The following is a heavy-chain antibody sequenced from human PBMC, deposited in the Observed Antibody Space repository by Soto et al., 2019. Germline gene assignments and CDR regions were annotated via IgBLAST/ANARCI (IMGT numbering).Heavy chain of an antibody. CDR2: IYPGDSDT. CDR1: GYSFTSYW. CDR3: ARLGYSYGEVYYYGMDV. Sequence: GESLKISCKGSGYSFTSYWIGWVRQMPGKGLEWVGIIYPGDSDTRYSPSFQGQVTISADKSISTAYLQWSSLKASDTAMYYCARLGYSYGEVYYYGMDVWGQGTTVTVSS. J-gene: IGHJ6*02. V-gene: IGHV5-51*01. D-gene: IGHD5-18*01.